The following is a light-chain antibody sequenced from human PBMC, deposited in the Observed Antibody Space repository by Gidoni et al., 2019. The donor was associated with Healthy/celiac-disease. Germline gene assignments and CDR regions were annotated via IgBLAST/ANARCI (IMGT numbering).Light chain of an antibody. CDR3: QQYYSYPRT. J-gene: IGKJ2*01. CDR2: AAS. Sequence: IRMTQSPSSFSASTGDRVTITCRASQGISSYLAWYQQKPGKAPKLLIYAASTLQSGVPSRFSGSGSGTGFTLTVSCLQSEDFATYYCQQYYSYPRTFXQXTKLEIK. CDR1: QGISSY. V-gene: IGKV1-8*01.